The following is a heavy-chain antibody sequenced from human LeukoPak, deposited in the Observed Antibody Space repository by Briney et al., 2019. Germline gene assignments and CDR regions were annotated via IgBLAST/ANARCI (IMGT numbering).Heavy chain of an antibody. Sequence: GGSVRLSCAASGFTFTSYGMHWVRQAPGKGLEWVAFIRYDGSDKYYGDSVKGRFTISRDNSKNTLYLQMNSLRAEDTAVYYCARVTAVIAAAAYFDYWGQGTLVTVSS. D-gene: IGHD6-13*01. CDR1: GFTFTSYG. CDR3: ARVTAVIAAAAYFDY. CDR2: IRYDGSDK. J-gene: IGHJ4*02. V-gene: IGHV3-30*02.